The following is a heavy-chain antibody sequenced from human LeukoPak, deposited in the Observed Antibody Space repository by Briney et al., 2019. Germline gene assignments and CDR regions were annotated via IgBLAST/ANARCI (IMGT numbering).Heavy chain of an antibody. Sequence: GGSLRLSCAASGFTFSSYAMSWVRQAPGKGLEWVSAISGSGGSTYYADSVKGRFTISRDNSKNTLHLQMNSLRAEDTAVFYCAKDRVRCSGGSCYPAFDYWGQGTLVTVSS. CDR1: GFTFSSYA. CDR3: AKDRVRCSGGSCYPAFDY. D-gene: IGHD2-15*01. CDR2: ISGSGGST. V-gene: IGHV3-23*01. J-gene: IGHJ4*02.